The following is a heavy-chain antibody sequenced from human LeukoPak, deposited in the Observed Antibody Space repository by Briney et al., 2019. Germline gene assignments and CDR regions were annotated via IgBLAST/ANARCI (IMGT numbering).Heavy chain of an antibody. CDR3: AKGPLIEVAGTTWDY. J-gene: IGHJ4*02. D-gene: IGHD6-19*01. CDR2: ISGSGSST. Sequence: GGVLLLSGAASGFTFSTYAMGWVRQAPGKGLGWVSAISGSGSSTYDADSVKGRFTISRDNSKNTLYLQMNSLRAEDTAVYYCAKGPLIEVAGTTWDYWGQGTLVTVSS. V-gene: IGHV3-23*01. CDR1: GFTFSTYA.